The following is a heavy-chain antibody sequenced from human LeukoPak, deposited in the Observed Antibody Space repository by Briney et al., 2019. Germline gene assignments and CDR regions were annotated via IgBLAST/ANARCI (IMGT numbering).Heavy chain of an antibody. CDR1: GFTFSTYE. CDR2: ISHSGDTT. CDR3: AKDAPRSSGWFFFDH. D-gene: IGHD6-19*01. V-gene: IGHV3-23*01. Sequence: GGSLRLSCAASGFTFSTYEMTWVRQAPGKGLEWVSGISHSGDTTFYADSVKGRFTISRDNSKNTLFLQMNSLRAEDTATYYCAKDAPRSSGWFFFDHWGQGTLVTVSS. J-gene: IGHJ4*02.